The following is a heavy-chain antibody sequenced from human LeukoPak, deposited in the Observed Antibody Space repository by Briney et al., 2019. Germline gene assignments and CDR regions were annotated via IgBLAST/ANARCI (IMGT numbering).Heavy chain of an antibody. CDR2: ISRNSGSI. V-gene: IGHV3-9*03. CDR1: GFTFDDYA. CDR3: AKAFRGDYYYMDV. Sequence: GRSLRLSCAASGFTFDDYAMHWVRQAPGKGLEWVSGISRNSGSIGYADSVKGRFTISRDNAKNSLYLQMNSLRAEDLALYYCAKAFRGDYYYMDVWGKGTTVTVSS. J-gene: IGHJ6*03. D-gene: IGHD3-3*02.